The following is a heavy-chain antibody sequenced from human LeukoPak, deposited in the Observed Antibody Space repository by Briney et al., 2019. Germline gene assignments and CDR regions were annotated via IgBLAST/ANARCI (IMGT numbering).Heavy chain of an antibody. CDR2: ISYDGSNK. J-gene: IGHJ4*02. D-gene: IGHD3-10*01. CDR1: GFTFSSYA. V-gene: IGHV3-30-3*01. CDR3: ARDPLLGSGSTYYFDY. Sequence: GGSLRLSCAASGFTFSSYAMHWVRQAPGKGLEWVAVISYDGSNKYYADSVKGRFTISRDNSKNTLYLQMNSLRAEDTAVYYCARDPLLGSGSTYYFDYWGQGTLVTVSS.